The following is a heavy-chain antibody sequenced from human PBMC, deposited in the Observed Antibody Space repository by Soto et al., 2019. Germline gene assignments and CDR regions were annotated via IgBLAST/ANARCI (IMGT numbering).Heavy chain of an antibody. CDR2: ISSSGSTI. D-gene: IGHD3-10*01. J-gene: IGHJ4*02. Sequence: GGSLRLSCAASGFTFSSYEMNWVRQAPGKGLEWVSYISSSGSTIYYADSVKGRFTISRDNAKNSLYLQMNSLRAEDPGVYDWARPNGGRHFDYWGQGTLVTVSS. V-gene: IGHV3-48*03. CDR1: GFTFSSYE. CDR3: ARPNGGRHFDY.